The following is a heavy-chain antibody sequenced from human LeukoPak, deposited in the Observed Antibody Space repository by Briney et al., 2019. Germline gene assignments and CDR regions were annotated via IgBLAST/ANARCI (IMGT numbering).Heavy chain of an antibody. CDR1: RFTFSNAW. V-gene: IGHV3-15*01. D-gene: IGHD3-9*01. J-gene: IGHJ4*02. Sequence: GGSLRLSCAASRFTFSNAWMSWVRQAPGKGLEWVGRIKSKTDGGTTDYAAPVKGRFTISRDDSKNTLYLQMNSLKTEDTAVYYCTTEGGDYDILTGYFEYFDYWGQGTLVTVSS. CDR3: TTEGGDYDILTGYFEYFDY. CDR2: IKSKTDGGTT.